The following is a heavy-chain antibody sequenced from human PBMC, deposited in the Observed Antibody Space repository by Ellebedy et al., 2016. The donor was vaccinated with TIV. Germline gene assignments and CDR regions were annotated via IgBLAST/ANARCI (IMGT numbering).Heavy chain of an antibody. Sequence: GESLKISCAASGFSFSRYAMSWVRQAPGKGLEWVSGIFGSGGGISYADSVKGRFTISRDNSKSMVHLQMNSLRAEDTAVYYCAKGRGGGSDSSATRYYFDYWGLGTLVTVSS. D-gene: IGHD3-22*01. CDR1: GFSFSRYA. J-gene: IGHJ4*02. V-gene: IGHV3-23*01. CDR2: IFGSGGGI. CDR3: AKGRGGGSDSSATRYYFDY.